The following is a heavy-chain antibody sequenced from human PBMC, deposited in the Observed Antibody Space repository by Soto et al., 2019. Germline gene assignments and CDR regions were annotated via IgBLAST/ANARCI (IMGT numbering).Heavy chain of an antibody. CDR3: ARVYDSSGYNSPGFDY. D-gene: IGHD3-22*01. J-gene: IGHJ4*02. V-gene: IGHV4-59*08. Sequence: SETLSLTCTVSGGSISTYYWSWIRQPPGKGLEWIGYIYYSGSTNYNPSLKSRVTISVDTSKNQFSLKLSSVTAAGTAVYYCARVYDSSGYNSPGFDYWGQGTLVTVS. CDR1: GGSISTYY. CDR2: IYYSGST.